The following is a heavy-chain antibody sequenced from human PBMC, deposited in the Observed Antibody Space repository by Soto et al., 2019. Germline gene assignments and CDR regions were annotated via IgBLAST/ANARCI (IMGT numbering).Heavy chain of an antibody. CDR1: GFTLTNTG. V-gene: IGHV3-33*01. Sequence: QVQLVESGGGVVQPGGSLRLSCAASGFTLTNTGMHWVRQAPGKGLEWVAVLWYDGKNKYYADSVRDRFTISRDDSKTTLYLQMNSLRAEDTAIYYCARDPCFSCGSIPYLDSWGQGTLVTVSS. J-gene: IGHJ4*02. CDR2: LWYDGKNK. D-gene: IGHD2-2*01. CDR3: ARDPCFSCGSIPYLDS.